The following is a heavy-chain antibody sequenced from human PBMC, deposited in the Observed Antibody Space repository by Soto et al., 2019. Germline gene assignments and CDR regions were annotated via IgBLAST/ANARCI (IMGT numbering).Heavy chain of an antibody. Sequence: QVQLVESGGGVVQPGRSLRLSCATSGSTFSSHAMHWVRQAPGKGLEWVALISYDGATKHYADSVKGRFTISRDNSKNTLYLQMNRLRPTHTAWYYFASGLCAGVCYLIDYWRQGVLVTVSS. D-gene: IGHD2-21*02. CDR1: GSTFSSHA. V-gene: IGHV3-30-3*01. CDR2: ISYDGATK. CDR3: ASGLCAGVCYLIDY. J-gene: IGHJ4*02.